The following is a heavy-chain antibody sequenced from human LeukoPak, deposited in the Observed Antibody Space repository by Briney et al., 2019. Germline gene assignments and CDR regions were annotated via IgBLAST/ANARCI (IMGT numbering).Heavy chain of an antibody. Sequence: PGGSLRLSCAASGFTLEDYGMTWVRKAQGKGLGWVFNINWKVATTGYADSVKGRFTISRDNAKNSLYLQMNSLRAEDSALYYCARDSHYYDSSGYYSNWFDPWGQGTQVTVSS. D-gene: IGHD3-22*01. CDR3: ARDSHYYDSSGYYSNWFDP. CDR2: INWKVATT. V-gene: IGHV3-20*04. J-gene: IGHJ5*02. CDR1: GFTLEDYG.